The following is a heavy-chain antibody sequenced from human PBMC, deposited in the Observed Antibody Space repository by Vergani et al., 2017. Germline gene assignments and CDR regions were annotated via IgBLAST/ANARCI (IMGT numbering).Heavy chain of an antibody. CDR1: GFTFSNYG. V-gene: IGHV3-30*02. CDR3: ARDTVTGSRYFDY. J-gene: IGHJ4*02. D-gene: IGHD6-19*01. Sequence: VQLVESGGGVVQPGGSLRLSCGASGFTFSNYGMHWVRQAPGKGLEWVTFIRYDGSNTYYADSVKGRFTISRDNSKNTLFLQMNSLRPEDTAGYYCARDTVTGSRYFDYWGQGTLVTVSS. CDR2: IRYDGSNT.